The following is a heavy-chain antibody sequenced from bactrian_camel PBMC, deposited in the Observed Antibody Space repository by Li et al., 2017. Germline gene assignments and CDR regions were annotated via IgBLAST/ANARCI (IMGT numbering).Heavy chain of an antibody. CDR1: GFKFSLYD. CDR2: ISKSGAVP. V-gene: IGHV3S40*01. CDR3: GMGFGAVPFPAQ. Sequence: VQLVESGGGSVQAGGSLRLSCVASGFKFSLYDMTWARQGPGKGLEWVASISKSGAVPSVSPSVKGRFTISRDNTKNTVYLQLDDLQIADTGIYFCGMGFGAVPFPAQRGQGTQVTVS. J-gene: IGHJ4*01. D-gene: IGHD1*01.